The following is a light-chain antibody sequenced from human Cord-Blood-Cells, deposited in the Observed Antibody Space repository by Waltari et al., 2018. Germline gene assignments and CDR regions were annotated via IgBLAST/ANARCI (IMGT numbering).Light chain of an antibody. CDR1: QSVSSN. J-gene: IGKJ1*01. V-gene: IGKV3-15*01. CDR2: GAS. CDR3: KQYNNWPRT. Sequence: EIVMTQSPATLSVSPGARATLSCRARQSVSSNLAWYQQKPGQAPRLLIYGASTRATGIPTRFSGSGSGTEFTLTISSLQSEDFAVYYCKQYNNWPRTFGQGTKVEIK.